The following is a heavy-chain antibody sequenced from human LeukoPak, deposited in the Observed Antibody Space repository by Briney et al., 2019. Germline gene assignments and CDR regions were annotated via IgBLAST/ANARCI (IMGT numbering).Heavy chain of an antibody. V-gene: IGHV3-7*01. CDR3: ARFPDSGNYLPFGH. CDR2: INGDGNIE. Sequence: GGSLRLSCVASGFTFSISWMTWVRQAPGKGLEWVANINGDGNIEHYLASVKGRFGISRDNAKNSVYLQLNSLRAEDTAVYYCARFPDSGNYLPFGHWGQGTLVTVSS. J-gene: IGHJ4*02. CDR1: GFTFSISW. D-gene: IGHD1-26*01.